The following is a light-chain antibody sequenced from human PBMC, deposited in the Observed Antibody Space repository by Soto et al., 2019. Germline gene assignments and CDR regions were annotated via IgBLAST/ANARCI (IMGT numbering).Light chain of an antibody. CDR3: QQYGPSPT. Sequence: EIMLNQYPPALSVSPGERATLSCGASQTVRRSLAWYQQKPGLAPRLLVYGPSTRATGIPDRFSGSGSGTEFTLTITRLDPEDFAVYFCQQYGPSPTFGQGTKVDIK. J-gene: IGKJ1*01. V-gene: IGKV3D-20*01. CDR2: GPS. CDR1: QTVRRS.